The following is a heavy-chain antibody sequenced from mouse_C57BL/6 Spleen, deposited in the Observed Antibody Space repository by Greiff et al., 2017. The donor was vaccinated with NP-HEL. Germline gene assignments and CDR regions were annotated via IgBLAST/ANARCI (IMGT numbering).Heavy chain of an antibody. V-gene: IGHV3-1*01. Sequence: VQLQQSGPGMVKPSQSLSLTCTVTGYSITSGYDWHWIRHFPGNKLEWMGYISYSGSTNYNPSLKSRISITHDTSKNHFFLKLNSVTTEDTATYYCARDRNYYGDWYFDVWGTGTTVTVSS. CDR2: ISYSGST. CDR3: ARDRNYYGDWYFDV. D-gene: IGHD1-1*01. CDR1: GYSITSGYD. J-gene: IGHJ1*03.